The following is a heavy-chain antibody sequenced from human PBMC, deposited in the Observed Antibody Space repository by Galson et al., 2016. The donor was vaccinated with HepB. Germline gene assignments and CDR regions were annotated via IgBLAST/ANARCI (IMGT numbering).Heavy chain of an antibody. CDR2: IYPGDSDT. Sequence: QSGAEVKKPGESLKISCKGSGYSFTNYWIAWVRQMPGKGLEWMGIIYPGDSDTRYSPSFQGQVTISADKSINTAYLQWSSLKASDTGTYYCARCPEYGDYGVGFDPWGQGTLVTVSS. V-gene: IGHV5-51*01. CDR3: ARCPEYGDYGVGFDP. J-gene: IGHJ5*02. CDR1: GYSFTNYW. D-gene: IGHD4-17*01.